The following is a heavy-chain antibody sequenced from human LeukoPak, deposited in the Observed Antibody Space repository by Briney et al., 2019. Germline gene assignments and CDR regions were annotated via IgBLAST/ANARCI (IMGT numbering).Heavy chain of an antibody. CDR1: GDSVSSNSAA. D-gene: IGHD5-18*01. CDR2: TYYRSKWSK. CDR3: ARSLDTDLRE. V-gene: IGHV6-1*01. Sequence: SQTLSLTCAISGDSVSSNSAAWNWIRQTPSRGLEWLGRTYYRSKWSKDYAVSVKSRITINPDTSNNQLSLQLNSVTPEDTAVYYCARSLDTDLREWGQGTLVTVSS. J-gene: IGHJ4*02.